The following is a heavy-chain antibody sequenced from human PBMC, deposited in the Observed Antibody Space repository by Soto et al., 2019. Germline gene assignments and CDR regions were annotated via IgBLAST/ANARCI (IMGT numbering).Heavy chain of an antibody. CDR1: GFTFNSYS. D-gene: IGHD2-21*01. Sequence: GGSLRLSCAASGFTFNSYSMHWVRQAPGRGREWVAVISYDGSNEYYADSVKGRFTISRDNSKNTLYLQMNSLRVEDTAVYYCAKDLGYGGNSYTFDYWGQGALVTVSS. J-gene: IGHJ4*02. CDR2: ISYDGSNE. V-gene: IGHV3-30*18. CDR3: AKDLGYGGNSYTFDY.